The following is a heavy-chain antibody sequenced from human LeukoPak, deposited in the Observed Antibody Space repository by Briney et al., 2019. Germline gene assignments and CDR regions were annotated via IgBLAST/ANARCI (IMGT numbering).Heavy chain of an antibody. Sequence: GGSLRLSRAASGFTFSSYSMNWVRQAPGKWLEWVSYISSSSSTIYYADSVKGRFTISRDNAKNSLYLQMNSLRAEDTAVYYCARDPDGYDYGDYVEPVDYWGQGTLVTVSS. CDR1: GFTFSSYS. D-gene: IGHD4-17*01. V-gene: IGHV3-48*01. J-gene: IGHJ4*02. CDR2: ISSSSSTI. CDR3: ARDPDGYDYGDYVEPVDY.